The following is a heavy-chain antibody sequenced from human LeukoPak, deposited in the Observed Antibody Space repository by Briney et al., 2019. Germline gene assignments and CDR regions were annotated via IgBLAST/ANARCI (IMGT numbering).Heavy chain of an antibody. Sequence: GGSLRLSCAASGFTFSSYWMHWVRQAPGKGPVWVSRISDGGSTTTCADSVKGRFTISRDNAKNTLYLQMNGLRAEDTAVYYCSRSAYYDGSGNYYDYWGQGTLVTVSS. CDR2: ISDGGSTT. V-gene: IGHV3-74*01. D-gene: IGHD3-22*01. J-gene: IGHJ4*02. CDR3: SRSAYYDGSGNYYDY. CDR1: GFTFSSYW.